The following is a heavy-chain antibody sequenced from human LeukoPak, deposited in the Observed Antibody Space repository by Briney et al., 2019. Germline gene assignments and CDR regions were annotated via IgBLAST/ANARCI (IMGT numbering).Heavy chain of an antibody. CDR1: GGSISSYY. J-gene: IGHJ4*02. D-gene: IGHD6-19*01. V-gene: IGHV4-59*08. CDR3: ARLGYSSGPFDY. CDR2: IYYSGST. Sequence: SETLSLTCTVSGGSISSYYWSWIRQPPGKGLEWIGYIYYSGSTNYNPSLKSRVTISVDTSKNQFSLKLSSVAAADTAVYYCARLGYSSGPFDYWGQGTLVTASS.